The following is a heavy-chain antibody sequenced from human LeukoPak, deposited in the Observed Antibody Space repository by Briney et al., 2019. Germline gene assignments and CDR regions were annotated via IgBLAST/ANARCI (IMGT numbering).Heavy chain of an antibody. V-gene: IGHV4-39*01. D-gene: IGHD3-22*01. CDR1: GGSISSSSYY. J-gene: IGHJ4*02. Sequence: SETLSLTCTVSGGSISSSSYYWGWIRQPPGKGLEWIGSIYYSRSTYYNPSLKSRVTISVDTSKNQFSLKLSSVTAADTAVYYCARRQPDYYDSSGYSDWGQGTLVTVSS. CDR2: IYYSRST. CDR3: ARRQPDYYDSSGYSD.